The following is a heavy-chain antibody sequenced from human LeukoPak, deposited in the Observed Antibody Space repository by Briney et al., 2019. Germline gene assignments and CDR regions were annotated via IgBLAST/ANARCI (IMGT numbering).Heavy chain of an antibody. J-gene: IGHJ4*02. CDR3: AKAYYDSSGYSYYFDY. CDR1: GFTFSSYA. D-gene: IGHD3-22*01. V-gene: IGHV3-21*01. Sequence: GGSLRLSCAASGFTFSSYAMTWVRQAPGKGLEWVSSISGSSSYIVYADSVKGRFTISRDNAKNSLYLQMNSLRAEDTAVYYCAKAYYDSSGYSYYFDYWGQGTLVTVSS. CDR2: ISGSSSYI.